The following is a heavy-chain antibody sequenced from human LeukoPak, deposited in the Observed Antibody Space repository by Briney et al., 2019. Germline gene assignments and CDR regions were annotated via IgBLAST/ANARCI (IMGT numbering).Heavy chain of an antibody. CDR2: ISGSGGST. Sequence: AGGSLRPSCAASGFTFSSYAMSWVRQAPGKGLEWVSAISGSGGSTYYADSVKGRFTISRDNSKNTLYLQMNSLRAEDTALYYCARTALTGTGIDYWGQGTLVTVSS. J-gene: IGHJ4*02. CDR3: ARTALTGTGIDY. CDR1: GFTFSSYA. D-gene: IGHD6-19*01. V-gene: IGHV3-23*01.